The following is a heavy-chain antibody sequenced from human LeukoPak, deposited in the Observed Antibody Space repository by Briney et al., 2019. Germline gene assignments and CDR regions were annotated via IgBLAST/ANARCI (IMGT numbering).Heavy chain of an antibody. CDR1: GFTVRNFD. CDR2: ISTSTSTI. CDR3: VANTVTTAQLHAT. Sequence: GGSLRLSCAGSGFTVRNFDVNWVRQAPGKGLEWVSYISTSTSTIYYADSVKGRFTISRDNAKNSLYLQMNSLRAEDTAVYYCVANTVTTAQLHATWGQGTLVTVSS. V-gene: IGHV3-48*01. D-gene: IGHD4-17*01. J-gene: IGHJ5*02.